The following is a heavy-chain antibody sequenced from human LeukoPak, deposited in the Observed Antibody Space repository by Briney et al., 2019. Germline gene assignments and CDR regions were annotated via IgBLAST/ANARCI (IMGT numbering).Heavy chain of an antibody. J-gene: IGHJ4*02. CDR2: IYYSGST. CDR1: GGSISSSSYY. V-gene: IGHV4-39*01. Sequence: PSETLSLTCTVSGGSISSSSYYWGWIRQPPGKGLEWIGSIYYSGSTYYNPSLKSRVTISVDTSKNQFSLKLSSVTAADTAEYYCARHLDGDYDFDYWGQGTLVTVSS. CDR3: ARHLDGDYDFDY. D-gene: IGHD4-17*01.